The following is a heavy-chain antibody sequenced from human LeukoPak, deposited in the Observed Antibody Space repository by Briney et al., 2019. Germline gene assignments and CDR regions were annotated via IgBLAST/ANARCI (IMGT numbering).Heavy chain of an antibody. CDR2: IYYSGST. J-gene: IGHJ3*02. CDR3: ATLTGGDDAFDI. CDR1: GGSISSYY. Sequence: SETLSLTCTVSGGSISSYYWSWIRQPPGKGLEWIGYIYYSGSTNYNPPLKSRVTISVKTSKNQFSLKLSSVTAADTAVYYCATLTGGDDAFDIWGQGTMVTVSS. V-gene: IGHV4-59*01. D-gene: IGHD4-23*01.